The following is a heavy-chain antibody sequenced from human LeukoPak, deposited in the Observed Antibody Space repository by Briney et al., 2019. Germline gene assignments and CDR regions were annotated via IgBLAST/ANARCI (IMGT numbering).Heavy chain of an antibody. CDR3: ARIADYTFGMDV. J-gene: IGHJ6*02. CDR2: IYPADSDT. D-gene: IGHD2-21*01. V-gene: IGHV5-51*01. Sequence: GESLKISCKGSGYTFRSHWIVWVRQMPGKGLEWMGSIYPADSDTKYSPSFQGQVTISGDKSTSTAYLQWSSLKASDTAVYYCARIADYTFGMDVWGQGTAVTVSS. CDR1: GYTFRSHW.